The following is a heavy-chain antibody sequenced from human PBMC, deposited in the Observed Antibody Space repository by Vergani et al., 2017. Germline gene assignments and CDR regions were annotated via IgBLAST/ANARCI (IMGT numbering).Heavy chain of an antibody. V-gene: IGHV3-33*01. CDR3: ARDENSSGYYFFDY. J-gene: IGHJ4*02. CDR1: GFTFSSYG. D-gene: IGHD3-22*01. CDR2: IWYDGSNK. Sequence: QVHLVESGGGVVQPGRSLRLSCAPSGFTFSSYGMHWVRQAPGKGLEWVAVIWYDGSNKYYADSVKGRFTISRDNSKNTLYLQMNSLRAEDTAVYYCARDENSSGYYFFDYWGQGPLVTVSS.